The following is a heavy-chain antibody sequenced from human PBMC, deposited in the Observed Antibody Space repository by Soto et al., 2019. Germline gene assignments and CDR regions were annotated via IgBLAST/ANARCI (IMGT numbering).Heavy chain of an antibody. Sequence: PSETLSLTCTVSGGSISSYYWSWIRQPPGKGLEWIGYIYYSGSTNYNPSLKSRVTISVDTSKNQFSLKLSSVTAADTAVYYCARVGEQQLPRHDTWFDPWGQGTLVTVSS. V-gene: IGHV4-59*01. CDR3: ARVGEQQLPRHDTWFDP. CDR1: GGSISSYY. J-gene: IGHJ5*02. CDR2: IYYSGST. D-gene: IGHD6-13*01.